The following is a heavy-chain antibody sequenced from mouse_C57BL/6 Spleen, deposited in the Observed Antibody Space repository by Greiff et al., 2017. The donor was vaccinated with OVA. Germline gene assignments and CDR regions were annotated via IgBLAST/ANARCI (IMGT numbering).Heavy chain of an antibody. CDR2: IDPSDSYT. J-gene: IGHJ2*01. CDR3: ARGSGDGYY. Sequence: QVQLQQSGAELVKPGASVKLSCKASGYTFTSYWMQWVKQRPGQGLGWIGEIDPSDSYTNYNQKFKGKATLTVDTSSSTAYMQISSMTSEDSAVYYCARGSGDGYYWGQGTTLTVSS. D-gene: IGHD2-3*01. CDR1: GYTFTSYW. V-gene: IGHV1-50*01.